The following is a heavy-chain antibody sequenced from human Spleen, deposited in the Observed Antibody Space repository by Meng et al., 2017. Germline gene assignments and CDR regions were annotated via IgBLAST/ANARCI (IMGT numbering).Heavy chain of an antibody. V-gene: IGHV3-20*04. Sequence: GESLKISCVGSGFKFDDYAINWVRQTPGKGLEWVSGINWNGGIRDYVDSVKGRFTISRDNAKNSLYLQMSSLRDEDTAVYYCVRGKGGYGSLDVWGQGTTVTVSS. CDR2: INWNGGIR. D-gene: IGHD3-10*01. CDR3: VRGKGGYGSLDV. CDR1: GFKFDDYA. J-gene: IGHJ6*02.